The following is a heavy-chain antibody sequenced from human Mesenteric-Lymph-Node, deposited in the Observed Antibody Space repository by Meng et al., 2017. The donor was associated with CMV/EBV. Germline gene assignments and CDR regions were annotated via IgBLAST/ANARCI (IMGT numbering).Heavy chain of an antibody. Sequence: GGSLRLSCAASGFTFSSYSMNWVRQAPGKGLEWVSSISSSSSYIYYADSVKGRFTISRDNAKNSLYPQMNSLRAEDTAVYYCARVKYYDFWSGYFWKSDVDYYYYGMDVWGQGTTVTVSS. CDR2: ISSSSSYI. V-gene: IGHV3-21*01. D-gene: IGHD3-3*01. CDR3: ARVKYYDFWSGYFWKSDVDYYYYGMDV. CDR1: GFTFSSYS. J-gene: IGHJ6*02.